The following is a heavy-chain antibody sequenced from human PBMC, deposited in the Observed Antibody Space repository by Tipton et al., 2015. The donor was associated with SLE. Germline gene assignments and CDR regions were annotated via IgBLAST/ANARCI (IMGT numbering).Heavy chain of an antibody. Sequence: TLSLTCAVTGASISSGGHSWSWIRQPPGKGLEWIGYLYHTGSTYSNPSLKSRVTISIDRSNNQFSLRLSSVTAADTAVYYCARVPGLERSYYYNYYMDVWGKGTTVTVSS. D-gene: IGHD1-1*01. CDR2: LYHTGST. J-gene: IGHJ6*03. V-gene: IGHV4-30-2*01. CDR1: GASISSGGHS. CDR3: ARVPGLERSYYYNYYMDV.